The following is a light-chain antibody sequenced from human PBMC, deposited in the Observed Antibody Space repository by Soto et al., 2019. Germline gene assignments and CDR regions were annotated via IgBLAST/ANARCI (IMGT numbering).Light chain of an antibody. CDR2: EVY. CDR3: NSYAGSNIV. CDR1: SSDVGGYNY. J-gene: IGLJ1*01. V-gene: IGLV2-8*01. Sequence: QSALTQPPSASGSPGQSVTISCTGTSSDVGGYNYVSWYQQHPGQAPQLMIYEVYKRPSGVPDRFCGSKSGNTASLTVSGLQAEDDADYYCNSYAGSNIVFGTGTKLTVL.